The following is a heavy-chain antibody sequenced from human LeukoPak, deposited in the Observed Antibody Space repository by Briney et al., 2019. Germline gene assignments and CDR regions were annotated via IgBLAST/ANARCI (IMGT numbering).Heavy chain of an antibody. CDR2: IIPIFGTA. J-gene: IGHJ4*02. Sequence: SVKVSFKASGGTFIIYAISWVRQAPGQGHEWMGGIIPIFGTANYAQKFQGRVTITADKSTSTAYMELSSLRSEDTAVYYCARVGKVGDSGYDLWGQGTLVTVSS. CDR1: GGTFIIYA. D-gene: IGHD5-12*01. CDR3: ARVGKVGDSGYDL. V-gene: IGHV1-69*06.